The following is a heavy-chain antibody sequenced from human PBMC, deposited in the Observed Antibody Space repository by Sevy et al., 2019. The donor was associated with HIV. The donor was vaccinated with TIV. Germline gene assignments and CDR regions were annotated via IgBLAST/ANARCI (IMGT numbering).Heavy chain of an antibody. Sequence: GGSLRLSCAASGFTFSSYAMTWVRQAPGKELEWVSTISASGDSTYYADSVKGRFTFSRDSSRNTLYLQMNSLRAEDTAVYYCAKARRGEVSGGYYSHFDYWGQGTLVTVSS. CDR2: ISASGDST. CDR3: AKARRGEVSGGYYSHFDY. V-gene: IGHV3-23*01. J-gene: IGHJ4*02. D-gene: IGHD3-22*01. CDR1: GFTFSSYA.